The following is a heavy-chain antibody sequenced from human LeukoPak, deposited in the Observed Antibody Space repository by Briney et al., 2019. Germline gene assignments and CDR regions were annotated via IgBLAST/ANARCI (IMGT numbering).Heavy chain of an antibody. J-gene: IGHJ6*03. CDR3: ARHPQVWIVEGYYYYMDV. CDR1: GGSISSGGYS. CDR2: IYHSGST. D-gene: IGHD2-15*01. V-gene: IGHV4-30-2*03. Sequence: SETLSLTCAVSGGSISSGGYSWSWIRQPPGKGLEWIGYIYHSGSTYYNPSLKSRVTISVDTSKNQFSLKLSSVTAADTAVYYCARHPQVWIVEGYYYYMDVWGKGTTVTVSS.